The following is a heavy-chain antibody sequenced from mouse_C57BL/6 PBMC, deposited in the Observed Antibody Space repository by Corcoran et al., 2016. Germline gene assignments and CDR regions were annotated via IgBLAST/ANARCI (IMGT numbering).Heavy chain of an antibody. CDR3: ARKAQLFYAMDY. Sequence: EVQLQQSGPELVKPGASVKISCKASGYTFTDYYMNWVKQSHGKSLEWIGDINPNNGGTSYNQKFKGKATLTVDKSSSTAYMELRSLTSEDTAVYYCARKAQLFYAMDYWGQGTSVTVSS. CDR2: INPNNGGT. J-gene: IGHJ4*01. D-gene: IGHD3-1*01. CDR1: GYTFTDYY. V-gene: IGHV1-26*01.